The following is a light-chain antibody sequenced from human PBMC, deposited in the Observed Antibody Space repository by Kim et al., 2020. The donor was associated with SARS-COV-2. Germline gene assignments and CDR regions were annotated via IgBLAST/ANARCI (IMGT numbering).Light chain of an antibody. CDR1: QSVSSY. V-gene: IGKV3-11*01. J-gene: IGKJ4*01. CDR3: QQRSNWPLT. Sequence: LSPGERATLSYRASQSVSSYLAWYQQKPGQAPRLLIYDTSNRATGIPARFSGSGSGTDFTLTISSLEPEDFAVYYCQQRSNWPLTFGGGTKVDIK. CDR2: DTS.